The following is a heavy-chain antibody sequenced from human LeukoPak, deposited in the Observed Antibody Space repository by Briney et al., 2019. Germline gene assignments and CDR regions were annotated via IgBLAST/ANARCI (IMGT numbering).Heavy chain of an antibody. Sequence: GGSLRLSCAASGFTFSSYGMHWVRQAPGKGLEWVAVIWYDGSNKYYADSVKGRFTITRDNSKNTLYLQMNSLRAEDTAVYYCAKDTSRYNWNSHLIDYWGQGTLVTVSS. CDR3: AKDTSRYNWNSHLIDY. CDR1: GFTFSSYG. J-gene: IGHJ4*02. D-gene: IGHD1-7*01. V-gene: IGHV3-33*06. CDR2: IWYDGSNK.